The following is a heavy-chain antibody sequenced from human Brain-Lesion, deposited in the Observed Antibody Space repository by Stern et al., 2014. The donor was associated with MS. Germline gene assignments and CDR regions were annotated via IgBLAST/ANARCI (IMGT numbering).Heavy chain of an antibody. J-gene: IGHJ5*02. CDR1: GGSVSSTSYA. D-gene: IGHD2-15*01. V-gene: IGHV4-39*01. Sequence: QVQLVESGPGLVKPSETLSLTCTVAGGSVSSTSYAWAWIRQPPGKGLEWIGTIYYSGNTYYSPSLKSRLTISLDTSMNQFSLQLSSVTAADTAVYYCAGEEDIRYCSGGSCTGNWFDPWGQGTLVTVSS. CDR2: IYYSGNT. CDR3: AGEEDIRYCSGGSCTGNWFDP.